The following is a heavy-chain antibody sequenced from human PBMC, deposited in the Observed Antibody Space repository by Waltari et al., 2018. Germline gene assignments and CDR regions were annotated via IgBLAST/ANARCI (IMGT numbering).Heavy chain of an antibody. Sequence: QVQLVQSGAEVKKPGASVKVSCKASGYTFTSYYMHWVRQAPGQGLEWMGIINPSGGSTSYAQKFQGRVTMTRDTSTSTVYMELSSLRSEDTAVYYCARDPSLRSTMIVVVTPQPYYFDYWGQGTLVTVSS. CDR2: INPSGGST. D-gene: IGHD3-22*01. V-gene: IGHV1-46*01. CDR1: GYTFTSYY. J-gene: IGHJ4*02. CDR3: ARDPSLRSTMIVVVTPQPYYFDY.